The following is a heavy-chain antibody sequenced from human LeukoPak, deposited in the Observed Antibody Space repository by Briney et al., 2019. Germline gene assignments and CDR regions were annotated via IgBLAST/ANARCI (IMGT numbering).Heavy chain of an antibody. CDR2: INHSGST. D-gene: IGHD1-26*01. Sequence: SETLSLTCAVYGGSFSGYYWSWIRQPPGKGLEWIGEINHSGSTNYNPSLKSRVTISVDTSKNQFSLKLSSVTAADTAVYYCASQIVGASPPYFDYWGQETLVTVSS. V-gene: IGHV4-34*01. J-gene: IGHJ4*02. CDR3: ASQIVGASPPYFDY. CDR1: GGSFSGYY.